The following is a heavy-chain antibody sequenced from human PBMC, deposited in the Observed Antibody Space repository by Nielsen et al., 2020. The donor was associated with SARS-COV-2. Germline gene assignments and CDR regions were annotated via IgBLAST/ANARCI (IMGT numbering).Heavy chain of an antibody. CDR2: IYYSGST. D-gene: IGHD4-11*01. Sequence: SETLSLTCIVSGGSFSSSNYYWGWIRQPPGKGLEWIGSIYYSGSTYYNPSLKSRVTISVDTSKNQFSLKLSSVTAADTAVYYCVNGFATVRYYGMDVWGQGTTVTVSS. CDR1: GGSFSSSNYY. J-gene: IGHJ6*02. V-gene: IGHV4-39*01. CDR3: VNGFATVRYYGMDV.